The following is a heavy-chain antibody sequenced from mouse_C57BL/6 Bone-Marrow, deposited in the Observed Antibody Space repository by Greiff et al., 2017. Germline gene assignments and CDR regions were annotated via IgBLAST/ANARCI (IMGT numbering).Heavy chain of an antibody. CDR2: IYPGSGNT. CDR1: GYTFTDYY. V-gene: IGHV1-76*01. CDR3: ARWGWLLRAMDY. J-gene: IGHJ4*01. D-gene: IGHD2-3*01. Sequence: QVQLQQSGAELVRPGASVKLSCKASGYTFTDYYINWVKQRPGQGLEWISRIYPGSGNTYYNEKFKGKTTLTAEKSSSTAYMQLISLTSEASAVYFCARWGWLLRAMDYWGQGTSVTVSS.